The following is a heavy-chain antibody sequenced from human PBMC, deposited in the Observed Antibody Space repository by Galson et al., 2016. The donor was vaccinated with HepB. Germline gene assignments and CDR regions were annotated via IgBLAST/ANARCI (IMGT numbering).Heavy chain of an antibody. Sequence: SLRLSCALFDITLCSYSMYWACLAPGKGLEWVSSISRNNCYINYEDSVKGRFTMSRDNAKNSLYRQMNSLRAEDRAVYYCARERNYYDSSGYYYDYFDYCGRGTLFTVSS. D-gene: IGHD3-22*01. V-gene: IGHV3-21*01. CDR1: DITLCSYS. CDR3: ARERNYYDSSGYYYDYFDY. CDR2: ISRNNCYI. J-gene: IGHJ4*02.